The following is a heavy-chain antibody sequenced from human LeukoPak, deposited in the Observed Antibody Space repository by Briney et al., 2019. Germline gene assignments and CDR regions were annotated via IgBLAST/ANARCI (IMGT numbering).Heavy chain of an antibody. Sequence: ASVKVSCKASGYTFTSYDINWVRQATGQGLEWMGWMNPNSGNTGYAQKFQGRVTMTRNISISTAYMELSSLRSEDTAVYYCARARATVVTPVDYWGQGTLVTVSS. J-gene: IGHJ4*02. CDR2: MNPNSGNT. CDR1: GYTFTSYD. D-gene: IGHD4-23*01. V-gene: IGHV1-8*01. CDR3: ARARATVVTPVDY.